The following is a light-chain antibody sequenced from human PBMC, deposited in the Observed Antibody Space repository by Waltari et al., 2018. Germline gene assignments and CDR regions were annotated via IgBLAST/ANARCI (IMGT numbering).Light chain of an antibody. V-gene: IGLV8-61*01. J-gene: IGLJ3*02. CDR3: ALYMGGGIWV. CDR2: KAN. CDR1: SGSISATSY. Sequence: HTVVTQEPSLSVSPGGTVTLTCALSSGSISATSYATWYQQTPGQAPRTLVYKANTRSSGVPDRFSGSILENKAALTITGAQADDECDYYCALYMGGGIWVFGGGTKLTVL.